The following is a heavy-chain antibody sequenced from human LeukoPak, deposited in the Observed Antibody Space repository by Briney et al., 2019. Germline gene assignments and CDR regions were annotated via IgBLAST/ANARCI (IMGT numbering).Heavy chain of an antibody. Sequence: ASVKVSCKASGYTFTSYYMHWVRQAPGQGLEWMGIINPSGGSTSYAQKFQGRVTITRNTSISTAYMELSSLRSEDTALYYCARVGHYYGSGSSYTYYYYYMDVWGKGTAVTVSS. CDR3: ARVGHYYGSGSSYTYYYYYMDV. D-gene: IGHD3-10*01. CDR1: GYTFTSYY. V-gene: IGHV1-46*01. J-gene: IGHJ6*03. CDR2: INPSGGST.